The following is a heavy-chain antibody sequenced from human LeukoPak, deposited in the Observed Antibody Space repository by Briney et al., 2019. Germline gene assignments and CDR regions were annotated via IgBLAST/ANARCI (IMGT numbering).Heavy chain of an antibody. Sequence: GGSLRLSCAASGFTFSSSDTDWVRQAPGKGLEWVASISSSSSLIYYTDSVKGRFTISRDNAKNSLYLQMNSLRAEDTALYFCAKEGRSTTPGYWGQGTLVTVSS. J-gene: IGHJ4*02. V-gene: IGHV3-21*01. D-gene: IGHD6-13*01. CDR1: GFTFSSSD. CDR2: ISSSSSLI. CDR3: AKEGRSTTPGY.